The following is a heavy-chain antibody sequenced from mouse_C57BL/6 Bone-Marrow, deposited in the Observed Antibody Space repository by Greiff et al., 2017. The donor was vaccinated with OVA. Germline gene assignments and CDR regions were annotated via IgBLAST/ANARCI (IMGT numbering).Heavy chain of an antibody. D-gene: IGHD1-1*01. CDR3: ARHHYYYGSSYSWFAY. CDR2: FYPGSGSI. CDR1: GYTFTEYT. Sequence: VKVVESGAELVKPGASVKLSCKASGYTFTEYTIHWVKQRSGQGLEWIGWFYPGSGSIKYNEKFKDKATLTADKSSSTVYMELSRLTSEDSAVYFCARHHYYYGSSYSWFAYWGQGTLVTVSA. V-gene: IGHV1-62-2*01. J-gene: IGHJ3*01.